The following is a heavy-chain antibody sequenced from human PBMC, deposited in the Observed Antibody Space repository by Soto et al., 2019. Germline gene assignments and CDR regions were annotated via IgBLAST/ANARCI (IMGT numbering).Heavy chain of an antibody. Sequence: QVQLQESGPGLVKPSQTLSLTCTVSGGSISSGNYYWSWIRQPPGKGLEWIGYIYYSGSTYYNPSPKSRVTISVDTSKYQFSLKLSSVTAADTAVYYCARTLVGAPPFDYWGQGTLVTVSS. CDR3: ARTLVGAPPFDY. D-gene: IGHD1-26*01. CDR1: GGSISSGNYY. V-gene: IGHV4-30-4*01. CDR2: IYYSGST. J-gene: IGHJ4*02.